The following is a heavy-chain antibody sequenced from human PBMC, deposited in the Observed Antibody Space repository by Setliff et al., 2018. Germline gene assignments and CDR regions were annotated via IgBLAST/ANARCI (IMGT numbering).Heavy chain of an antibody. Sequence: SETLSLTCTVSGGSISSSSHYWGWIRQPPGKGLEWIGSIYYTGSTYYNPSLKSRATISLDTSKNQLSLKLTSVTATDTAVYYCARDQWVRSPPLSFSYGMDVWGLGTTVTVSS. V-gene: IGHV4-39*07. D-gene: IGHD2-8*01. CDR1: GGSISSSSHY. J-gene: IGHJ6*02. CDR2: IYYTGST. CDR3: ARDQWVRSPPLSFSYGMDV.